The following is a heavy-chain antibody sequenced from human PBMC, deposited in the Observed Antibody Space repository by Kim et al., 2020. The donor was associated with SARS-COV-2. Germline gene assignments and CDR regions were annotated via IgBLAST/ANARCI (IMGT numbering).Heavy chain of an antibody. CDR2: ISVTGTNT. CDR3: ARGGRRNMWYSHY. CDR1: GFTFSNSE. J-gene: IGHJ4*01. Sequence: GGSLRLSCAASGFTFSNSEMTWVRQGPGKGLERVSVISVTGTNTYYADSVKGRFTLSRDIFRNTIYLQMDSLRAGDTAVYYCARGGRRNMWYSHY. D-gene: IGHD3-16*01. V-gene: IGHV3-23*01.